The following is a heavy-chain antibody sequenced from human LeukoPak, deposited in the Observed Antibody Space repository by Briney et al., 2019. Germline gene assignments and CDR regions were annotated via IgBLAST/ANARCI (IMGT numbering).Heavy chain of an antibody. J-gene: IGHJ4*02. CDR2: IYHSGST. D-gene: IGHD3-22*01. CDR3: GVVIDFDY. Sequence: SETLSLTCTVSGYSISSGYYWGWIRQPPGKGLEWIGSIYHSGSTYYNPSLKSRVTISVDTSKNQFSLKLSSVTAADTAVYYCGVVIDFDYWGQGTLVTVSS. CDR1: GYSISSGYY. V-gene: IGHV4-38-2*02.